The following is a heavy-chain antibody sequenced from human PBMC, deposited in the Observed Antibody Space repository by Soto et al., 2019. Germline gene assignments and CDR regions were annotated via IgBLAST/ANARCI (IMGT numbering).Heavy chain of an antibody. Sequence: PSETLSLTCAVSGGSLSNNNRWSWFRHSLGKALACIGEIHHSGSPNYNPSLKSRVTISVEKSKNQFDLNLGSVTAAETAVYYCVRGPTSGWNAWGQGTLVTVSS. CDR1: GGSLSNNNR. V-gene: IGHV4-4*02. J-gene: IGHJ5*02. CDR2: IHHSGSP. CDR3: VRGPTSGWNA. D-gene: IGHD6-19*01.